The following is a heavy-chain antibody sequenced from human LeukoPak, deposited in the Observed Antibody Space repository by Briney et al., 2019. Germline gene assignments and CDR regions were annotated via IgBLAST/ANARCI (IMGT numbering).Heavy chain of an antibody. CDR2: ITNTGGSS. J-gene: IGHJ6*03. Sequence: GGTLRLSCAPSGFTFSSFGMNWVRHPPGKGLEWVSTITNTGGSSYYADSVKGRFTISRDNSKNTLFLEMNNLRADDTAIYYCARISGSGSNYYYYYMDVWGKGTTVTISS. CDR3: ARISGSGSNYYYYYMDV. V-gene: IGHV3-23*01. CDR1: GFTFSSFG. D-gene: IGHD3-10*01.